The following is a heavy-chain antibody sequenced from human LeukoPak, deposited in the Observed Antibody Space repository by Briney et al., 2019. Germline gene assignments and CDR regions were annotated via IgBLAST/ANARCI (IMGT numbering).Heavy chain of an antibody. D-gene: IGHD6-19*01. CDR2: IYYSGST. CDR1: GGSISSYY. CDR3: ARGPIAVAGTNAFDI. J-gene: IGHJ3*02. Sequence: SETLSLTCTVSGGSISSYYWSWIRQPPGKGLEWIGYIYYSGSTDYNPSLKSRVTISVDTSKNQFSLKLSSVTAADTAVYYCARGPIAVAGTNAFDIWGQGTIVTVSS. V-gene: IGHV4-59*01.